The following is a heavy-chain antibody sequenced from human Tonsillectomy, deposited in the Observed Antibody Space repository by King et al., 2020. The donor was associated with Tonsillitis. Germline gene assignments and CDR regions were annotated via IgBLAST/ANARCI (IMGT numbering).Heavy chain of an antibody. CDR3: ARGRSNTGVFGY. V-gene: IGHV4-34*01. D-gene: IGHD7-27*01. Sequence: VQLQQWGAGLLKPSETLSLTCAVYGGSFSGYYWSWIRQPPGKGLEWIGEINHSGSTNYNPSLKSRVTISVDTSKNQFSLKLSSVTAADTAVYYCARGRSNTGVFGYWGQGTLVTVSS. CDR1: GGSFSGYY. CDR2: INHSGST. J-gene: IGHJ4*02.